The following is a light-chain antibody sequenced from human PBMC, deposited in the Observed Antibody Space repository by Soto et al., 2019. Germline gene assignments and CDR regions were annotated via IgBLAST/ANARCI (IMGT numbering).Light chain of an antibody. CDR2: EGS. Sequence: QSALTQPASVSGSPGQSITISCTGTSSDVGSYNLVSWYQHHPGKAPKLMIYEGSKRPSGVSNRFSGSKSGNTASLTISGLQAEDEADYYCFSYAGSSTFYVFGTGTKLTVL. CDR3: FSYAGSSTFYV. J-gene: IGLJ1*01. V-gene: IGLV2-23*01. CDR1: SSDVGSYNL.